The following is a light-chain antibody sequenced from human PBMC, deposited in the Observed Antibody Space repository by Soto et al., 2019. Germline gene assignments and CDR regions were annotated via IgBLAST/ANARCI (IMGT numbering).Light chain of an antibody. V-gene: IGLV2-14*01. Sequence: QSVLTQPASVSGSPGQSITISCTGTSNDIGANDYVSWYQHHPGQAPKILIYEAANRPLGVSHRFSGSKSGNTASLTISGLQAEDEADYFCTSYTSTSTLVFGGGTKLTVL. CDR2: EAA. CDR1: SNDIGANDY. CDR3: TSYTSTSTLV. J-gene: IGLJ2*01.